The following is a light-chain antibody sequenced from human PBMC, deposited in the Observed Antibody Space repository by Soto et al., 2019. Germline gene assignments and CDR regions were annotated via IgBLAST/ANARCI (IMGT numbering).Light chain of an antibody. Sequence: DIQMNHSPSSLSASVGDRVTITCRASQSISTYLRWYQQKPGKAPKLLIYDASSLQSGVPSRFSGSGSGTDFTLTISSLQPDDFATYYCQQTYSTLATFGQGTKLEIK. CDR1: QSISTY. J-gene: IGKJ2*01. CDR2: DAS. CDR3: QQTYSTLAT. V-gene: IGKV1-39*01.